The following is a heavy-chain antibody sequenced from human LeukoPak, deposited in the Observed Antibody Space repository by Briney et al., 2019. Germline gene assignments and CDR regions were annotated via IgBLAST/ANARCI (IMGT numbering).Heavy chain of an antibody. CDR1: GFTFSSYA. CDR2: ISGSGGST. Sequence: TGGSLRLSCAASGFTFSSYAMSWVRQAPGKGLEWVSTISGSGGSTYYADSVKGRFTISRDNSKNTLYLQMNSLRAEDTALYYCAKEGGNHYTTANYFDYWGQGTLVTVSS. J-gene: IGHJ4*02. D-gene: IGHD1-26*01. CDR3: AKEGGNHYTTANYFDY. V-gene: IGHV3-23*01.